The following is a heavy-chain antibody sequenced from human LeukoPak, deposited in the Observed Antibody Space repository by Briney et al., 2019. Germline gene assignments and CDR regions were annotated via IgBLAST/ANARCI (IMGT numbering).Heavy chain of an antibody. CDR2: VSGSGVST. D-gene: IGHD2-15*01. CDR3: AKGVEDSGIYYYYYMDV. CDR1: GFTFSSYTISTYA. Sequence: GGSLRLSCAASGFTFSSYTISTYAMSWVRQAPGKGREWVSAVSGSGVSTYYADSVKGRFTISRDNSKNTLYLQMNGLRAEDTAVYYCAKGVEDSGIYYYYYMDVWGKGTTVTVSS. J-gene: IGHJ6*03. V-gene: IGHV3-23*01.